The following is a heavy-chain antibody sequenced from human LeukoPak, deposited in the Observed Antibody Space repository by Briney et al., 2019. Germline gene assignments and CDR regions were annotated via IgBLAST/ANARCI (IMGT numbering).Heavy chain of an antibody. CDR1: GGSFSGYY. CDR2: INHRGST. J-gene: IGHJ4*02. CDR3: ARELAVAGTIDY. Sequence: SETLSLTCAVYGGSFSGYYWSWIRQPPGKGLEWIGEINHRGSTNYNPSLKSRVTISVDTSKNQFSLKLSSVTAADTAVYYCARELAVAGTIDYWGQGTLVTVSS. D-gene: IGHD6-19*01. V-gene: IGHV4-34*01.